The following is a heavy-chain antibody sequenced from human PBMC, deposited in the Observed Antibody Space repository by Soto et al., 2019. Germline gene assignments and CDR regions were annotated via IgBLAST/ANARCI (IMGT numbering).Heavy chain of an antibody. CDR1: GGSFRTYT. Sequence: QVQLVQSGAEVTKPGSSVKVSCKASGGSFRTYTFSWVRQAPGQGLDWMGRSIPIFGTANYAQKFQGRVTIAADESTSTANMELSSLRPEDTAVYYCAREACSGGNCYGPYYYHYGLDVWGQGTTVTVSS. V-gene: IGHV1-69*01. J-gene: IGHJ6*02. CDR2: SIPIFGTA. D-gene: IGHD2-15*01. CDR3: AREACSGGNCYGPYYYHYGLDV.